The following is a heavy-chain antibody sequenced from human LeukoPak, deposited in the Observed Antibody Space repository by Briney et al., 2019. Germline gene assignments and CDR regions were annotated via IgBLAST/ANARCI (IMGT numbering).Heavy chain of an antibody. J-gene: IGHJ4*02. V-gene: IGHV3-23*01. CDR1: GFTFSSYA. D-gene: IGHD2-2*01. CDR2: ISGSGGST. Sequence: PGGSLRLSCAASGFTFSSYAMSWARQARGEGRESLSAISGSGGSTYYADSVKARFTISRDNSKNTLYLQMNSLRAEDTAVYYCAKGCIVVVPAAMCDWGQGTLVTVSS. CDR3: AKGCIVVVPAAMCD.